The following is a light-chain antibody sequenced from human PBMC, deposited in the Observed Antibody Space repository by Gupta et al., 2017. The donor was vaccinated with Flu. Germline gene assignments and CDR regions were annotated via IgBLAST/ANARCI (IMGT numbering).Light chain of an antibody. CDR2: GAA. Sequence: EIVLTQSPGTLSLSPGEGAALSCGASQSVSSSSLAWYQQKAGQAPRLLIYGAATRATGITERFIGSGDGTNFTLTISRRENEDCAVYYGQYDGNSHSFGQGTKLEIK. CDR3: QYDGNSHS. J-gene: IGKJ2*03. V-gene: IGKV3-20*01. CDR1: QSVSSSS.